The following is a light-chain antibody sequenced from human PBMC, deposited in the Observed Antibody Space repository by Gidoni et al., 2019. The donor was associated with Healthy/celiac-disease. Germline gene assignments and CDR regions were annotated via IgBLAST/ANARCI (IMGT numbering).Light chain of an antibody. J-gene: IGLJ1*01. V-gene: IGLV2-11*01. CDR2: DVS. CDR1: SSDVGGYNY. CDR3: CSYAGTSTLFV. Sequence: QSALTQPHSVSGSPGQSVTIPCTGTSSDVGGYNYVSWYQQHPGKAPKLMISDVSERPSGVPDRFSGSKSGNTASLTISGLQAEDEADYYCCSYAGTSTLFVFGTGTKVTVL.